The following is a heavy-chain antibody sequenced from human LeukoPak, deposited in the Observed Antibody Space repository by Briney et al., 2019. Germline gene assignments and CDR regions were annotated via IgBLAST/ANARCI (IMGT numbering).Heavy chain of an antibody. CDR2: IYYSGST. Sequence: SETLSLTCTVSGGSISSYYWSWIRQPPGKGLEWIGYIYYSGSTNYNPSLKSRVTISVDTSKNQFSPKLSSVTAADTAVFYCARAEAVTPYYYYGMDVWGQGTTVTVSS. J-gene: IGHJ6*02. CDR1: GGSISSYY. D-gene: IGHD4-17*01. CDR3: ARAEAVTPYYYYGMDV. V-gene: IGHV4-59*01.